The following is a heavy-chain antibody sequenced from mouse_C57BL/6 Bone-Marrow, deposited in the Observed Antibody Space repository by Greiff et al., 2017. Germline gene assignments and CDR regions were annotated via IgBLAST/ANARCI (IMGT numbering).Heavy chain of an antibody. CDR1: GYTFTSYW. CDR3: ARRDSWVNYFDY. D-gene: IGHD3-3*01. CDR2: IHPNSGST. J-gene: IGHJ2*01. Sequence: QVQLQQPGAELVKPGASVKLSCKASGYTFTSYWMHWVKQRPGQGLEWIGMIHPNSGSTNYNEKFKSKATLTVDKSSSTAYMQLSSLTSEDSAVYYCARRDSWVNYFDYWGQGTTLTVSS. V-gene: IGHV1-64*01.